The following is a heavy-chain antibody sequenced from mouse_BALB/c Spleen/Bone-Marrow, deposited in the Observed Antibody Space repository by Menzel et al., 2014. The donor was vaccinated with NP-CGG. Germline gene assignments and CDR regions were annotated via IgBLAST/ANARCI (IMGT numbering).Heavy chain of an antibody. V-gene: IGHV1-15*01. CDR2: LDPETGGT. J-gene: IGHJ4*01. D-gene: IGHD4-1*01. Sequence: QVQLQQSGAELVRPGASVTLSCKAPGYTFTDYEMHWVKQTPVHGLEWIGTLDPETGGTAYNLKFKDMATLTADKSSTTAYMELRSLTSEDSAVYYCANWGYYAMDYWGQGISVTVSS. CDR1: GYTFTDYE. CDR3: ANWGYYAMDY.